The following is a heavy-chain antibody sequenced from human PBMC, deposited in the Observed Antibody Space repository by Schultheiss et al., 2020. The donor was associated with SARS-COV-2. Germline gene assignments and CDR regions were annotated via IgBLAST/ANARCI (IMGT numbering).Heavy chain of an antibody. V-gene: IGHV3-23*01. CDR3: AKEWRSPGYQLPDGYYGMDV. Sequence: GGSLRLSCAASGFTFSSYAMSWVRQAPGKGLEWVSAISGSGGSTYYADSVKGRFTISRDNSKNTLYLQMNSLRAEDTAVYYCAKEWRSPGYQLPDGYYGMDVWGQGTTVTVSS. J-gene: IGHJ6*02. CDR1: GFTFSSYA. D-gene: IGHD2-2*01. CDR2: ISGSGGST.